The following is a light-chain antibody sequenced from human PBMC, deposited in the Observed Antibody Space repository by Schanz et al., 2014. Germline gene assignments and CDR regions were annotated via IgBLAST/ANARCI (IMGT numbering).Light chain of an antibody. J-gene: IGKJ2*01. Sequence: PGERATLSCRASQTVASRYLAWFQQKPGQAPRLLIYGASSRATGVPDRFSGSGSGTDFTLTISRLEPEDFAVYYCQQYGSSPMYTFGQGTKLEIK. CDR2: GAS. CDR1: QTVASRY. CDR3: QQYGSSPMYT. V-gene: IGKV3-20*01.